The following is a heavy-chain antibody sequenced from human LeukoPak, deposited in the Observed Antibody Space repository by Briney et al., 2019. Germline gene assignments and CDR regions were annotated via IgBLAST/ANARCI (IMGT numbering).Heavy chain of an antibody. J-gene: IGHJ2*01. V-gene: IGHV4-34*01. D-gene: IGHD3-10*01. CDR1: GGSFSSYS. CDR2: IIEKGNA. CDR3: ARGYYPPRWYFDL. Sequence: SETLSLTCALYGGSFSSYSWSWTWIRQTPEKGLEWIGEIIEKGNANYNPSLKSRVTIDLDTSKNQFSLKLTSMTAPDTAMYYCARGYYPPRWYFDLWGRGTLVTVSS.